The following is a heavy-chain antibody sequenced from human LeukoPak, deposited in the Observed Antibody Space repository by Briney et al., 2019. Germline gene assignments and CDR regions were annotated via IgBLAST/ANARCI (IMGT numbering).Heavy chain of an antibody. J-gene: IGHJ4*02. CDR1: GFTFSSYA. CDR2: ISYDGSNK. V-gene: IGHV3-30*04. D-gene: IGHD6-13*01. Sequence: GGSLRLSCAASGFTFSSYAMHWVRQAPGKGLEWVAVISYDGSNKYYADPVKGRFTISRDNSKNTLYLQMNSLRAEDTAVYYCAKEYSSSWYRGEYFDYWGQGTLVTVSS. CDR3: AKEYSSSWYRGEYFDY.